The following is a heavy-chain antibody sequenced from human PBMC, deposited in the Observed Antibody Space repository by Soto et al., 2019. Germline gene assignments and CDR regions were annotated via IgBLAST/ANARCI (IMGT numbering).Heavy chain of an antibody. CDR1: GGSISSGGYY. V-gene: IGHV4-31*03. D-gene: IGHD2-15*01. CDR3: ARGGGRDYFDF. J-gene: IGHJ4*02. CDR2: IYYSGST. Sequence: QVQLQESGPGLVKPSQTLSLTCTVSGGSISSGGYYWSWIRQHPGKGLEWIGYIYYSGSTYYNPSLKSRVTIAVDTSKNHVSLKLSSVTTADTAVYYCARGGGRDYFDFWGQGTLVTVSS.